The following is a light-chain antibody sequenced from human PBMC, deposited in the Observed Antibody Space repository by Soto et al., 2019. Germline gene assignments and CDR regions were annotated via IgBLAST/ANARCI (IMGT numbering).Light chain of an antibody. V-gene: IGKV1-5*01. CDR1: ENIFKY. J-gene: IGKJ4*02. CDR3: QRYITRSIA. Sequence: DIQMIQSPATLSASVGDRITITCRASENIFKYVAWYQQTSGSAPNLLIYAASDLESGVPSRFSGSGSGTEFSLTIDNLQPNDSATCYCQRYITRSIAFGGGTKVDVK. CDR2: AAS.